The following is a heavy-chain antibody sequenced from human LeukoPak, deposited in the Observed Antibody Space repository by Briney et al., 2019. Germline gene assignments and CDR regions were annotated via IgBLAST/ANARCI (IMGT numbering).Heavy chain of an antibody. CDR1: GGSISSYY. CDR2: IYYSGST. CDR3: ARTLSEYSSSSLGC. J-gene: IGHJ4*02. D-gene: IGHD6-6*01. V-gene: IGHV4-59*01. Sequence: AETLSLICTVSGGSISSYYWSWLRQPPGKGLEWIGYIYYSGSTNYNPSLKSRVTISVDTSKSQYSLKLSSVTAAATAVYYCARTLSEYSSSSLGCWGQGTLVTVSS.